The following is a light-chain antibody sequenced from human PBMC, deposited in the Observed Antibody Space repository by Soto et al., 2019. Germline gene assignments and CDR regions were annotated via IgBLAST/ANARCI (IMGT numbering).Light chain of an antibody. CDR3: QQYAGSPWT. V-gene: IGKV3-20*01. CDR1: QSVSSSY. CDR2: DTS. Sequence: ERVMTQSPATLSVSPGERATLSCRASQSVSSSYLVWYQQKPGQAPRLLIYDTSSRATGIPDRFSGSGSGTDFTLTISRLEPEDFAVYYCQQYAGSPWTFGQGTKVDI. J-gene: IGKJ1*01.